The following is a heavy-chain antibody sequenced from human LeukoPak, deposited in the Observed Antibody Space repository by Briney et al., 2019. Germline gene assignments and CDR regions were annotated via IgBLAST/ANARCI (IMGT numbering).Heavy chain of an antibody. CDR2: IYYSGST. CDR3: ASSPYYYDSSGVN. J-gene: IGHJ4*02. D-gene: IGHD3-22*01. V-gene: IGHV4-59*01. CDR1: GGSISGYY. Sequence: PSEILSLTCTVSGGSISGYYWSWIRQPPGKGLEWIGYIYYSGSTNYNPSLKSRVTISVDTSKNQFSLKLSSVTAADTAVYYCASSPYYYDSSGVNWGQGTLVTVSS.